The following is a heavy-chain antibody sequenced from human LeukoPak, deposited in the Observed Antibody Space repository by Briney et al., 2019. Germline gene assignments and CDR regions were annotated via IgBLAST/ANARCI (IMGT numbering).Heavy chain of an antibody. CDR1: GFTFSSYS. D-gene: IGHD3-3*01. J-gene: IGHJ6*02. CDR3: ARDPDYDFWSGYYRGYYYYGGR. CDR2: ISSSSSYI. Sequence: PGGSLRLSCAASGFTFSSYSMNWVRQAPGKGLEWVSSISSSSSYIYYADSVKGRFTISRDNAKNSLYLQMNSLRAEDTAVYYCARDPDYDFWSGYYRGYYYYGGRLGPRDHGHRLL. V-gene: IGHV3-21*01.